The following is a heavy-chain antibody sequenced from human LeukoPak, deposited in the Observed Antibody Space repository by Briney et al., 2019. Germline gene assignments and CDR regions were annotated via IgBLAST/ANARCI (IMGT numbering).Heavy chain of an antibody. D-gene: IGHD1-26*01. CDR1: GFTFSSYA. CDR2: ISGSGGST. Sequence: GGSLRLSCAASGFTFSSYAMSWVRQAPGKGLEWVSAISGSGGSTYYADSVKGRFTISRDNSKNTLYLQMNSLRAEDTAVYYCAKDPPSRLVGAIQYYFDYWGQGTLVTVSS. CDR3: AKDPPSRLVGAIQYYFDY. V-gene: IGHV3-23*01. J-gene: IGHJ4*02.